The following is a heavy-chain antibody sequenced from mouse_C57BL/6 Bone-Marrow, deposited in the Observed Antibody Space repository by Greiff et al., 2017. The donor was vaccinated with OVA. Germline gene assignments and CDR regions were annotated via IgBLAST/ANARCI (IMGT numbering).Heavy chain of an antibody. CDR3: ARDDSNYEGFAY. V-gene: IGHV1-69*01. D-gene: IGHD2-5*01. CDR2: IDPSDSYT. CDR1: GYTFTSYW. Sequence: VKLQQPGAELVMPGASVKLSCKASGYTFTSYWMHWVKQRPGQGLEWIGEIDPSDSYTNYNQKFKGKSTLTVDKSSSTAYMHLSSLTSEDSAVYYCARDDSNYEGFAYWGQGTLVTVSA. J-gene: IGHJ3*01.